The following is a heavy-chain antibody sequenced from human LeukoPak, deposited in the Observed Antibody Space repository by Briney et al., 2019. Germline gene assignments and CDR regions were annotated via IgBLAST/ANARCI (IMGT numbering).Heavy chain of an antibody. J-gene: IGHJ5*02. CDR2: ISSSSSYI. V-gene: IGHV3-21*01. CDR3: ARDQGDIVVVPAQFDP. Sequence: GGSLRLSCAASGFTFSSYSMNWVRQAPGKGLEWVSSISSSSSYIYYADSVKGRFTISRDNAKNSLYLQMNSLRAEDTAVYYCARDQGDIVVVPAQFDPWGQGTLVTVSS. D-gene: IGHD2-2*01. CDR1: GFTFSSYS.